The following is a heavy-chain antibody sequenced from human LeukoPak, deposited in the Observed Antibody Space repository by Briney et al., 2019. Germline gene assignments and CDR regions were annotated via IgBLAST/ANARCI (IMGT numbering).Heavy chain of an antibody. Sequence: PGGSLRLSCAASGFTFSNAWMSWVRQAPGKGLEWVGRIKSKTDGGTTDYAAPVKGRFTISRDDSKNTLYLQMNSLKTEDTAVYYCTKTPTIFGVVGDFDYWGQGTLVTVSS. CDR1: GFTFSNAW. J-gene: IGHJ4*02. CDR3: TKTPTIFGVVGDFDY. D-gene: IGHD3-3*01. V-gene: IGHV3-15*01. CDR2: IKSKTDGGTT.